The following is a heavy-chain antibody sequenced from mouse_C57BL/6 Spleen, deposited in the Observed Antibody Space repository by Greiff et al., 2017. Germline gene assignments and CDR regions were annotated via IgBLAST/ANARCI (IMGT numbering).Heavy chain of an antibody. J-gene: IGHJ2*01. CDR3: TNYGY. Sequence: VKLQESGAELVRPGASVTLSCKASGYTFTDYEMHWVKQTPVHGLEWIGAIDPETGGTAYNQKFKGKAILTADKSSSTAYMELRSLTSEDSAVYYCTNYGYGGQGTTLTVSS. D-gene: IGHD1-1*01. CDR2: IDPETGGT. V-gene: IGHV1-15*01. CDR1: GYTFTDYE.